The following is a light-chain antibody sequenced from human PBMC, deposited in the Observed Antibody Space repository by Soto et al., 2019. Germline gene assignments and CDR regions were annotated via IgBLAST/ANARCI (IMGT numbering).Light chain of an antibody. Sequence: EIEMTQSPATLSVSPGERATLSCRASQSVSNNLAWYQQQPGHAPRLLIYGASTRATGIPARFSGSESGTEFTLTISSLQSEDFAVYYCQQYNNWPLTFGGGTKVEIK. CDR1: QSVSNN. CDR2: GAS. CDR3: QQYNNWPLT. V-gene: IGKV3-15*01. J-gene: IGKJ4*01.